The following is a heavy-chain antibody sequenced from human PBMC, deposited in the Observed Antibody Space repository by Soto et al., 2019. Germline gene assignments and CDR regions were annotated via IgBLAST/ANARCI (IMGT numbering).Heavy chain of an antibody. Sequence: QVQLVESGGGVVQPGRSLRLSCAASGFTFSSYAMHWVRQAPGTGLEWVAVISYDGREKYYPDSVKGRFTISRDNSKNALYLQENSLRGGDTAGYYCASLAGGSYPQYDYWGPGTLVTVSS. D-gene: IGHD1-26*01. J-gene: IGHJ4*01. V-gene: IGHV3-30*04. CDR1: GFTFSSYA. CDR3: ASLAGGSYPQYDY. CDR2: ISYDGREK.